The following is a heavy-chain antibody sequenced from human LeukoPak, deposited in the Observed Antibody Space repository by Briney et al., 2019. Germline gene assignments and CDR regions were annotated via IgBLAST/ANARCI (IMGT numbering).Heavy chain of an antibody. D-gene: IGHD5-18*01. J-gene: IGHJ4*02. Sequence: SETLSLTCTVSGYSISSGYYWGWIRQPPGKGLEWIANIYYSGGTYYKPSLKSRVTISVDTSKNQFSLKVRSVTAADTAVYYCARGRRMYSYGYLDYWGQGTLVTVSS. CDR1: GYSISSGYY. CDR2: IYYSGGT. V-gene: IGHV4-38-2*02. CDR3: ARGRRMYSYGYLDY.